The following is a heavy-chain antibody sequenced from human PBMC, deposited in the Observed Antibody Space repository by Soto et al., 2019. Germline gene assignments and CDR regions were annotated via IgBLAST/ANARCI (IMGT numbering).Heavy chain of an antibody. CDR1: GFTFDDYA. CDR2: ISWNSGSI. CDR3: AKDMAPSTDSSGWYRGSFDY. J-gene: IGHJ4*02. Sequence: GGSLRLSCAASGFTFDDYAMHWVRQAPGKGLEWVSGISWNSGSIGYADSVKGRFTISRDNAKNSLYLQMNSLRAEDTALYYCAKDMAPSTDSSGWYRGSFDYWGQGTLVTVSS. V-gene: IGHV3-9*01. D-gene: IGHD6-19*01.